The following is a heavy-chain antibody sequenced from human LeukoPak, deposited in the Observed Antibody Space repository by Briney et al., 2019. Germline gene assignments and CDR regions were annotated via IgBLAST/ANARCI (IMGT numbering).Heavy chain of an antibody. CDR2: IYHSGST. CDR3: ARGHYDILTGTDYYGMDV. CDR1: GGSISSSNW. D-gene: IGHD3-9*01. V-gene: IGHV4-4*02. J-gene: IGHJ6*04. Sequence: PSGTLSLTCAVSGGSISSSNWWSWVRQPPGKGLEWIGEIYHSGSTNYNPSLKSRVTISVDKSKNQFSLKLSSVTAADTAVYYCARGHYDILTGTDYYGMDVWGKGTTVTVSS.